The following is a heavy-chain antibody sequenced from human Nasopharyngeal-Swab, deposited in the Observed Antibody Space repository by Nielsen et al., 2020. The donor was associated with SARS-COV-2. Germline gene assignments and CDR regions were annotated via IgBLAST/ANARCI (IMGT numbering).Heavy chain of an antibody. D-gene: IGHD6-19*01. V-gene: IGHV3-21*01. Sequence: VCQAPGKGLEWVSSISSSSSYIYYADSVKGRFTISRDNAKNSLYLQMNSLRAEDTAVYYCARHRFGIAVADSDYWGQGTLVTVSS. CDR3: ARHRFGIAVADSDY. J-gene: IGHJ4*02. CDR2: ISSSSSYI.